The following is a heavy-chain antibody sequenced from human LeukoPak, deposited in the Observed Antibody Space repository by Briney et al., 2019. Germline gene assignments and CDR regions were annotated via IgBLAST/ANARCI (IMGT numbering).Heavy chain of an antibody. V-gene: IGHV3-30*19. CDR1: GFTFSSNG. CDR3: ARDITPKYSSSWYGYFDY. J-gene: IGHJ4*02. CDR2: ISYDGSNK. Sequence: GGSLRLSCAASGFTFSSNGMHWVRQAPGKGLEWVAVISYDGSNKYYADSVKGRFTISRDNSKNTLYLQMNSLRAEDTAVYYCARDITPKYSSSWYGYFDYWGQETLVTVSS. D-gene: IGHD6-13*01.